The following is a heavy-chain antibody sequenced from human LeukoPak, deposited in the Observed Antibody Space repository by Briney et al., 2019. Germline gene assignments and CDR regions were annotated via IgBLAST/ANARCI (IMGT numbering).Heavy chain of an antibody. D-gene: IGHD6-19*01. J-gene: IGHJ4*02. CDR1: GVTFSSYA. Sequence: GGSLRLSCAASGVTFSSYAMSCVRQAPGKGREWVSAISGSGGRTYYADSVKGRFTISRDNSKNTLYLQMNSLRAEDTAVYYCAKVRRSSGWFSFDSWGQGTLVTVSS. CDR3: AKVRRSSGWFSFDS. CDR2: ISGSGGRT. V-gene: IGHV3-23*01.